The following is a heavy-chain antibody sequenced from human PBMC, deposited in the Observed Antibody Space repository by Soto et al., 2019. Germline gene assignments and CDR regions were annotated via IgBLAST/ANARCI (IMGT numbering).Heavy chain of an antibody. J-gene: IGHJ6*02. CDR1: GGSIRSYY. CDR2: IYYSGST. V-gene: IGHV4-59*01. Sequence: SGTLPLTSTVSGGSIRSYYWSWIRQPPGKGLEWIGYIYYSGSTNYNPSLKSRVTISVDTSKNQFSLKLSSVTAADTAVYYCARGGSGNYYLTMDVWGQGTTVTVSS. D-gene: IGHD3-10*01. CDR3: ARGGSGNYYLTMDV.